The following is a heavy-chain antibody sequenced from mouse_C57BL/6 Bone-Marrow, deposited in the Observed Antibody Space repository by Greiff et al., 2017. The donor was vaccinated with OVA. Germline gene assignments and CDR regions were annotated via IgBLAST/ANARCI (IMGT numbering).Heavy chain of an antibody. V-gene: IGHV5-9-1*02. CDR3: TRDRDYSNYGLFAY. D-gene: IGHD2-5*01. J-gene: IGHJ3*01. Sequence: EVKLVESGEGLVKPGGSLKLSCAASGFTFSSYAMSWVRQTPEKRLEWVAYISSGGDYIYYADTVKGRFTISRDNARKTLYLQMSSLKSEDTAMYYCTRDRDYSNYGLFAYWGQGTLVTVSA. CDR2: ISSGGDYI. CDR1: GFTFSSYA.